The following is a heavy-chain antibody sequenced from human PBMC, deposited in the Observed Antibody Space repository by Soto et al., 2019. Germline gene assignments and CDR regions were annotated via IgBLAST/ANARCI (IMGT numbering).Heavy chain of an antibody. CDR3: ARDEGYSSGWYVGDY. J-gene: IGHJ4*02. CDR2: INAGNGNT. Sequence: SGAEVKKPGASVKVSCKASGYTFTSYAMHWVRQAPGQRLEWMGWINAGNGNTKYSQKFQGRVTITRDTSASTAYMELSSLRSEDTAVYYCARDEGYSSGWYVGDYWGQGTLVTVSS. CDR1: GYTFTSYA. D-gene: IGHD6-19*01. V-gene: IGHV1-3*01.